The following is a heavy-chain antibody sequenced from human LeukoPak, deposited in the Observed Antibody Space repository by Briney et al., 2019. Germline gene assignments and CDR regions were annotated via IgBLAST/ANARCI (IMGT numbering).Heavy chain of an antibody. CDR1: GDSISSSRDY. CDR3: ARDPSGNFDY. J-gene: IGHJ4*02. V-gene: IGHV4-39*02. D-gene: IGHD1-26*01. CDR2: IYSSGTT. Sequence: PSETLSLTCSVSGDSISSSRDYWGWIRQPPGKGLEWIGSIYSSGTTYYNPSLKTRVTISVDTSKNQFSLNLSSVTAADTAVYYCARDPSGNFDYWGQGTLVTVSS.